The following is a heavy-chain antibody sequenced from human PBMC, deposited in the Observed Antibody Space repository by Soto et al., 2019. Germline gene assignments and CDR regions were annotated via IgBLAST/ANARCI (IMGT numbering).Heavy chain of an antibody. Sequence: ASVKVSCKASGDPFTSYYMHWVRHAPGQGLEWMGIINPSGGSTSYAQQFQGRVTMTGDTSTSTVYMELSSLRSEDTAVYYCARGHPYSNYDMDVWGQGTTVTVSS. V-gene: IGHV1-46*01. CDR3: ARGHPYSNYDMDV. D-gene: IGHD4-4*01. J-gene: IGHJ6*02. CDR1: GDPFTSYY. CDR2: INPSGGST.